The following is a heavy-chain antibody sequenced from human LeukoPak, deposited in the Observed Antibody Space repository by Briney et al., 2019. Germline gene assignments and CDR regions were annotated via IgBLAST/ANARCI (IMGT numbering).Heavy chain of an antibody. CDR3: ARGRYRFDP. Sequence: TSETLSLTCAVYGGSFSGYYWSWIRQPPGKGLVWIGQINHSGSTNYNPSLKSRVTISVDTSKNQFSLKLSSVTAADTAVYYCARGRYRFDPWGQGTLVTVSS. V-gene: IGHV4-34*01. D-gene: IGHD5-18*01. CDR1: GGSFSGYY. J-gene: IGHJ5*02. CDR2: INHSGST.